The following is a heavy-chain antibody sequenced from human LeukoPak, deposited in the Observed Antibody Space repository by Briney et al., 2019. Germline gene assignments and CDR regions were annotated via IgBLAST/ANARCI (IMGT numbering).Heavy chain of an antibody. J-gene: IGHJ1*01. D-gene: IGHD2-15*01. CDR1: GFAFSSYW. V-gene: IGHV3-74*01. CDR2: INSDGSST. CDR3: ARERDPVVAATLGYFQH. Sequence: PGGSLRLSCAASGFAFSSYWMHWVRQAPGKGLVWVSRINSDGSSTSYADSVKGRFTISRDNAKDTLYLQMNSLRAEDTAVYYCARERDPVVAATLGYFQHWGQGTLVTVSS.